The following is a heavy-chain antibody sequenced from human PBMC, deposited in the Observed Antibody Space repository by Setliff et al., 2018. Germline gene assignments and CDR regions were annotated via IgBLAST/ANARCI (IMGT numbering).Heavy chain of an antibody. V-gene: IGHV4-59*08. CDR1: GAAISTYY. CDR3: ARTGTTYYYSCMDV. Sequence: SLTCAVSGAAISTYYWSWLRQPPGKGLEWIGYVSYGGSTKYNPSLESRVTISLDAPKNQFSLKLTSVTAADTAVYYCARTGTTYYYSCMDVWGKGTTVTVSS. CDR2: VSYGGST. J-gene: IGHJ6*03. D-gene: IGHD3-22*01.